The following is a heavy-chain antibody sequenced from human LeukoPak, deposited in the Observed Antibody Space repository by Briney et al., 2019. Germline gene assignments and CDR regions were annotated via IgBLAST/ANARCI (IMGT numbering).Heavy chain of an antibody. CDR1: GYTFTGYY. CDR3: ARGGAYDSSGYDQNHFDY. V-gene: IGHV1-2*02. CDR2: INPNSGGT. Sequence: ASVKVSCKASGYTFTGYYMQWVRQAPGQGLEWMGWINPNSGGTNYAQKFQGRVTMTRDTSISTAYMELSRLRSDDTAVYYCARGGAYDSSGYDQNHFDYWGQGTLVTVSS. D-gene: IGHD3-22*01. J-gene: IGHJ4*02.